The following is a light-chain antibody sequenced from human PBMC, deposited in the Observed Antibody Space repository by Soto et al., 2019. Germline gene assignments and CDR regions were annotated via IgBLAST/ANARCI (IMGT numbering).Light chain of an antibody. J-gene: IGKJ2*01. CDR3: QQSYRSPYP. V-gene: IGKV1-39*01. CDR1: QSINIY. Sequence: IQMTQSQSSLSASVGDSVTVTCRASQSINIYLNWYQQKPGKAPTLLIYGASSLQSGFPSRFTGGGSLTDLTLTISSLQPEDFATYYNQQSYRSPYPFGQRTKLEIK. CDR2: GAS.